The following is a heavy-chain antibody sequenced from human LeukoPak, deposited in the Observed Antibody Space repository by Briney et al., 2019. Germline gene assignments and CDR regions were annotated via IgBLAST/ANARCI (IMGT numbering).Heavy chain of an antibody. V-gene: IGHV3-23*01. CDR2: ISDGGGGT. J-gene: IGHJ4*03. D-gene: IGHD2-15*01. CDR3: SKGRGCWGGSCYFYY. Sequence: GGSLRLSCAASGFTFSSLAMTWVRQAPGKGLEWVSGISDGGGGTSYADSVKGRFTISRDNSQSTLYLQMNSLRAEGPGVSYRSKGRGCWGGSCYFYYWGPGTPGTGSS. CDR1: GFTFSSLA.